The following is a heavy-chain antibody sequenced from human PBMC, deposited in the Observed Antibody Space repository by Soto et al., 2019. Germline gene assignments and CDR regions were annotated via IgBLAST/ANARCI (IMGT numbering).Heavy chain of an antibody. CDR3: AREGYGDYVIDD. CDR2: INAGNGNT. J-gene: IGHJ4*02. D-gene: IGHD4-17*01. Sequence: ASVKVSCKASGYTFTSYAMHWVRQAPGQRLEWMGWINAGNGNTKYSQKFQGRVTITRDTSASTAYMELSSLRSEDTAVYYCAREGYGDYVIDDWGQGTLVTVSS. CDR1: GYTFTSYA. V-gene: IGHV1-3*01.